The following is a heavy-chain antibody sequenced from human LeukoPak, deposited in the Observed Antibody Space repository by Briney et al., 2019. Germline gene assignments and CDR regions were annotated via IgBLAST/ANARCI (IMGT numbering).Heavy chain of an antibody. CDR1: VGSFCGYY. D-gene: IGHD3-3*01. CDR3: ARRITISYTMDV. J-gene: IGHJ6*03. V-gene: IGHV4-34*01. CDR2: INHSGNT. Sequence: PSETLSLTCAVYVGSFCGYYWSWIRQPPGRGLEWIGEINHSGNTNYNPSLKRRVTISGDTSKNQFSLKLSSVTAADTAVYYCARRITISYTMDVWGKGTTVTVSS.